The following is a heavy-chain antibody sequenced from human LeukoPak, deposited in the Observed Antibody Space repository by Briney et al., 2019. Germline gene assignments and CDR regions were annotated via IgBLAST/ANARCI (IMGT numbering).Heavy chain of an antibody. CDR3: ASSGSYRFDY. Sequence: GGSLRLSCAASGFTFSSYSMNWVRQAPGKGLEWVSHITASGTVMFYADSVKGRFTISRDNAKNSLYLQMNSLRDEDTAVNYCASSGSYRFDYWGQGTLVTVSS. CDR2: ITASGTVM. D-gene: IGHD1-26*01. V-gene: IGHV3-48*02. CDR1: GFTFSSYS. J-gene: IGHJ4*02.